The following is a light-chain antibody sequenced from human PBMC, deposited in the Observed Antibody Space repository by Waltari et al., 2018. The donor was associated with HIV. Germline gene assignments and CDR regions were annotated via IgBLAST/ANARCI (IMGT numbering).Light chain of an antibody. CDR1: SSNIGNDN. Sequence: QSVLTQPPSASGTPGQRVTIPCSGSSSNIGNDNVSWYQQLPGTAPKLLIYKNYQRPSGVPDRFAGSKSGTSASLAISGLRSEDEADYYCVGWDASLSAYVFGTGTKVTIL. J-gene: IGLJ1*01. CDR2: KNY. V-gene: IGLV1-47*01. CDR3: VGWDASLSAYV.